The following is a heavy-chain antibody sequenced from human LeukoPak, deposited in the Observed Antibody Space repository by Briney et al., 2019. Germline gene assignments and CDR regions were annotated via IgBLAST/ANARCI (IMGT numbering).Heavy chain of an antibody. Sequence: GGFLRLSCAASGFTFSSYSMNWVRQAPGKGLEWVSSISSSSSYIYYADSVKGRFTISRDNAKNSLYLQMNSLRAEDTVVYYCARAGIVVVPAAIEGDDYWGQGTLVTVSS. CDR1: GFTFSSYS. D-gene: IGHD2-2*02. CDR2: ISSSSSYI. CDR3: ARAGIVVVPAAIEGDDY. J-gene: IGHJ4*02. V-gene: IGHV3-21*01.